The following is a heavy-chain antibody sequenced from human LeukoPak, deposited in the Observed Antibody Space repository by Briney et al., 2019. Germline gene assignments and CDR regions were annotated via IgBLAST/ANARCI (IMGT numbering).Heavy chain of an antibody. V-gene: IGHV3-21*01. CDR1: GFTFSSYS. Sequence: GGSLRLSCAASGFTFSSYSMNWVRQAPGKGLEWVSSTSSSSSYIYYGDSVKGRFTISRDNAKNSLYLQMNSLRAEDTAVYYCARAGMTTVKFVWFDPWGQGTLVTVSS. J-gene: IGHJ5*02. CDR3: ARAGMTTVKFVWFDP. CDR2: TSSSSSYI. D-gene: IGHD4-17*01.